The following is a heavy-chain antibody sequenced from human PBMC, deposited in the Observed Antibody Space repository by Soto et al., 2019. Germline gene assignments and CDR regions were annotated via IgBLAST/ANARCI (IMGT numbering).Heavy chain of an antibody. CDR3: ARVFSGSRNSSSWPFDY. D-gene: IGHD6-13*01. Sequence: GGSLRLSCAASGFTFSSYGMHWVRQAPGKGLEWVAVIWYDGSNKYYADSVKGRFTISRDNSKNTLYLQMNSLRAEDTAVYYCARVFSGSRNSSSWPFDYWGQGTLVTVSS. CDR2: IWYDGSNK. V-gene: IGHV3-33*01. J-gene: IGHJ4*02. CDR1: GFTFSSYG.